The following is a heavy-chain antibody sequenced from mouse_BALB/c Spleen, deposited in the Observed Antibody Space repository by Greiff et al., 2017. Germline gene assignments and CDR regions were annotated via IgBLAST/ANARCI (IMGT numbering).Heavy chain of an antibody. CDR2: IDPANGDT. D-gene: IGHD2-4*01. Sequence: EVQLQQSGAELVRSGASVKLSCTASGFNIKAYYMHWVKQRPEQGLEWIGWIDPANGDTEYAPKFQGKATMTADTSSNTAYLQLSSLTSEDTAVYYCNAGRLRHAMDYWGQGTSVTVSS. J-gene: IGHJ4*01. V-gene: IGHV14-4*02. CDR1: GFNIKAYY. CDR3: NAGRLRHAMDY.